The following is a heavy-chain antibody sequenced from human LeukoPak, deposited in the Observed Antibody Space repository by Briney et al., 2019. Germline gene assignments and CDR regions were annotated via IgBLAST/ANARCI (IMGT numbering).Heavy chain of an antibody. Sequence: PSETLSLTCTVSGGSISSGGYYWSWIRQHPGKGLEWIGYLYYSGSTYYNPSLKSRVTMSLDTSKNQFSLKLSSVTAADTAVYYCARDYYDSSGYYSRAFDIWGQGTMVTVSS. V-gene: IGHV4-30-4*08. CDR1: GGSISSGGYY. J-gene: IGHJ3*02. CDR2: LYYSGST. CDR3: ARDYYDSSGYYSRAFDI. D-gene: IGHD3-22*01.